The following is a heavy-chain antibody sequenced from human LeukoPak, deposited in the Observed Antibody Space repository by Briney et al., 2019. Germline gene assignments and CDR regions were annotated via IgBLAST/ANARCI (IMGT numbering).Heavy chain of an antibody. CDR1: GYIFTSFY. V-gene: IGHV1-46*01. CDR2: INPSGSTT. J-gene: IGHJ4*02. CDR3: ARAPVSDY. Sequence: ASVKVSCKASGYIFTSFYVHWVRQAPGQGLEWMGIINPSGSTTNYAQRFQGRVTMTRDTSTSTVYMDLRSLRSEDTAVYYCARAPVSDYWGQGTLVTVSS.